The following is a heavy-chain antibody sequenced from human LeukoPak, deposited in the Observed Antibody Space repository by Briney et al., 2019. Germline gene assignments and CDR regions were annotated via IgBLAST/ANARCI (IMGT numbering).Heavy chain of an antibody. J-gene: IGHJ4*02. Sequence: HPGGSLRLSCAASGFTFSSYWMSWVRQAPGKGLEWVANIKQDGSVKYYVDSVTGRFTISRDNAKNSLYLQMDSLRAEGTAVYYCARIGYSSSSTDYWGQGTLVTVSS. D-gene: IGHD6-6*01. CDR3: ARIGYSSSSTDY. CDR2: IKQDGSVK. CDR1: GFTFSSYW. V-gene: IGHV3-7*01.